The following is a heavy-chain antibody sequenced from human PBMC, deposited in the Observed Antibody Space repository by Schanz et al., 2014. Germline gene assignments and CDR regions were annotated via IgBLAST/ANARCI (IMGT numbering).Heavy chain of an antibody. CDR2: FNDGGVNK. CDR1: EFTFSTDA. CDR3: AKSQGSSFDS. D-gene: IGHD6-13*01. J-gene: IGHJ4*02. Sequence: VQLVESGGGLIQPGGSLRLSCAAFEFTFSTDAMSWVRQAPGKGLEWVSSFNDGGVNKYYADSVKGRFTISSDNSKSTLYLQMSSLRAEDTAVYYCAKSQGSSFDSWGQGTLVTVSS. V-gene: IGHV3-23*04.